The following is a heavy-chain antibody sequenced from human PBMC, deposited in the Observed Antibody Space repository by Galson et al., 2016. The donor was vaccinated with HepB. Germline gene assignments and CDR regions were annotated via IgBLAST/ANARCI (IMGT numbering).Heavy chain of an antibody. CDR3: AKRARDGYNSPLDY. V-gene: IGHV3-23*01. CDR1: GFTFSSYA. Sequence: SLRLSCAASGFTFSSYAMSWVRQAPGKGLEFVSGFSGANTYYADSVTGRFTISRDNSKNTLYLQVNSLTAEDTAVYYCAKRARDGYNSPLDYWGQGILVTVSS. J-gene: IGHJ4*02. CDR2: FSGANT. D-gene: IGHD5-24*01.